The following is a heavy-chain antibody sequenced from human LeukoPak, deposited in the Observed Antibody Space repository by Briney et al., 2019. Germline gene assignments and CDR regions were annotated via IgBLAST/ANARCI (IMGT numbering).Heavy chain of an antibody. CDR1: GFTVSSYG. CDR2: ISGSGGST. V-gene: IGHV3-23*01. J-gene: IGHJ6*02. Sequence: PGGSLRLSCAASGFTVSSYGMTWVRQAPGKGLEWVSAISGSGGSTYYADSVKGRFTISRDNSKNTLYLQMNSLRAEDTAVYYCAKAPPRRTGYYKGPDYYGMDVWGQGTTVTVSS. CDR3: AKAPPRRTGYYKGPDYYGMDV. D-gene: IGHD3-9*01.